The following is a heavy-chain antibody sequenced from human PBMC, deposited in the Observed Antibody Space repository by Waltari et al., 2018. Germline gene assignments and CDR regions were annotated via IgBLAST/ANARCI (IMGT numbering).Heavy chain of an antibody. V-gene: IGHV1-69*12. D-gene: IGHD1-26*01. CDR2: IIPIFGTP. CDR3: AKRIVGAPFDV. J-gene: IGHJ3*01. Sequence: QVHLVQSGAEVRKPGSSVTVFCEASGGSFGTYAITWARQAPGQGLEWMAGIIPIFGTPNYAQKFQGRVNVAADELTNTAYMEMSGLRSDETAIYYCAKRIVGAPFDVWGQGTMVTGSS. CDR1: GGSFGTYA.